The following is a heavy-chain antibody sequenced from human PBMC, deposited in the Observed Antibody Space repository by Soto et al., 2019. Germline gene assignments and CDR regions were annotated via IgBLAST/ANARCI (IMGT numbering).Heavy chain of an antibody. CDR1: GYSFTSYW. Sequence: PGASLKISCKGSGYSFTSYWIGWVRQMPGKGLEWMGIIYPGDSDTRYSPSFQGQVTISADKSISTAYLQWSSLKASDTAMYYCATLRIAVAGNDYGMDVWGQGTTVTVSS. CDR3: ATLRIAVAGNDYGMDV. V-gene: IGHV5-51*01. J-gene: IGHJ6*02. CDR2: IYPGDSDT. D-gene: IGHD6-19*01.